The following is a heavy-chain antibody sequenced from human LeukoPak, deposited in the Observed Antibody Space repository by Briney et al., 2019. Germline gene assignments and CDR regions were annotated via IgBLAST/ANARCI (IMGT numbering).Heavy chain of an antibody. CDR1: GGSISSSSYY. V-gene: IGHV4-39*07. CDR2: IYYSGST. CDR3: ASSRGQQLVHSFDY. Sequence: PSETLSLTCTVSGGSISSSSYYWGWIRQPPGKGLEWIGSIYYSGSTYYNPSLKSRVTISVDTSKNQFSLKLSSVTAADTAVYYCASSRGQQLVHSFDYWGQGTLVTVSS. D-gene: IGHD6-13*01. J-gene: IGHJ4*02.